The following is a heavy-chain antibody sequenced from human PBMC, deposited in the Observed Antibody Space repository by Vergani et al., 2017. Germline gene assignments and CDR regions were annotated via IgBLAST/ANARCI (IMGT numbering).Heavy chain of an antibody. CDR1: GGSFSGYY. Sequence: QVQLQQWGAGLLKPSETLSLTCAVYGGSFSGYYWSWIRQPPGKGLEWIGEINRSGSTNYNPSLKSRVTTSVDTSKNQFSLKLSSVTAADTAVYYCARAHCSGGSCYSGALGYWGQGTLVTVSS. CDR3: ARAHCSGGSCYSGALGY. J-gene: IGHJ4*02. V-gene: IGHV4-34*01. CDR2: INRSGST. D-gene: IGHD2-15*01.